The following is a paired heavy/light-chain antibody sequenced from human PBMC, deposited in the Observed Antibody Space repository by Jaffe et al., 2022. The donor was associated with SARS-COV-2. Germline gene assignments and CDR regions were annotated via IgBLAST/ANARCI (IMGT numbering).Heavy chain of an antibody. D-gene: IGHD5-18*01. Sequence: EVQLVESGGGLVKPGGSLRLSCAASGFTFSSYSMNWVRQAPGKGLEWVSSISSSSSYIYYADSVKGRFTISRDNAKNSLYLQMNSLRAEDTAVYYCARDSLQDTAMVPLDFDPWGQGTLVTVSS. CDR3: ARDSLQDTAMVPLDFDP. CDR2: ISSSSSYI. J-gene: IGHJ5*02. CDR1: GFTFSSYS. V-gene: IGHV3-21*01.
Light chain of an antibody. J-gene: IGKJ2*01. CDR2: KAS. CDR1: QSISSW. V-gene: IGKV1-5*03. CDR3: QQYNSYSLYT. Sequence: DIQMTQSPSTLSASVGDRVTITCRASQSISSWLAWYQQKPGKAPKLLIYKASSLESGVPSRFSGSGSGTEFTLTISSLQPDDFATYYCQQYNSYSLYTFGQGTKLEIK.